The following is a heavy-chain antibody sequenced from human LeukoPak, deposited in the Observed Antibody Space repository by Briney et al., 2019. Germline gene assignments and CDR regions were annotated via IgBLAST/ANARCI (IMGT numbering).Heavy chain of an antibody. CDR1: GGSISNYY. CDR2: IYYSGST. D-gene: IGHD2-21*01. V-gene: IGHV4-59*01. Sequence: SSETLSLTCTVSGGSISNYYWSWIRQSPGKGLGWIGYIYYSGSTNYNPSLKSRVTISVDTSKNQFSLKLTSVTAADTAVYYCARGMVIPDYWGQGTLVTVSS. J-gene: IGHJ4*02. CDR3: ARGMVIPDY.